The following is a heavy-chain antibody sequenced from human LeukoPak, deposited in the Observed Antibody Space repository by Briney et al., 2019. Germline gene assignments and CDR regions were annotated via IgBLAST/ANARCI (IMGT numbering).Heavy chain of an antibody. Sequence: SETLSLTCTVSGGSINSYYWSWIRQPPGKGLEWIGYIYYSGSTYYNPSLKSRVTISVDRSKNQFSLKLSSVTAADTAVYYCARVAAAGNNWFDPWGQGTLVTVSS. J-gene: IGHJ5*02. V-gene: IGHV4-59*12. CDR2: IYYSGST. CDR1: GGSINSYY. D-gene: IGHD6-13*01. CDR3: ARVAAAGNNWFDP.